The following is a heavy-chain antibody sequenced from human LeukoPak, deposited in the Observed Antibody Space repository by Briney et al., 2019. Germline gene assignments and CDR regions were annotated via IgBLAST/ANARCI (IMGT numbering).Heavy chain of an antibody. Sequence: QTLSLSCDISGDSVSTNTGTWNWIGPAPWRGLDCLGRTYYRSKWYYDYAVSVSSRITISPDTSKNQLSLQVNSVTPDDTAVYYCARDPNFTGWFGFDYWGQGILVTVSS. CDR1: GDSVSTNTGT. D-gene: IGHD3-10*01. J-gene: IGHJ4*02. V-gene: IGHV6-1*01. CDR2: TYYRSKWYY. CDR3: ARDPNFTGWFGFDY.